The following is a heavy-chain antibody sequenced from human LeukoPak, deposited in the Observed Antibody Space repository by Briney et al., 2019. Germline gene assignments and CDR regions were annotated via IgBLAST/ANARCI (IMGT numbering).Heavy chain of an antibody. CDR2: IYSSGST. Sequence: PSETLSLTCNVSGGSISSYYWSWIRQPAGKGLEWIGRIYSSGSTNYNPSLKSRVSMSVDTSKNQFSLNLSFVTAADTAVYYCARGYGAGHYFDCWGQGTPVTVSS. CDR3: ARGYGAGHYFDC. D-gene: IGHD6-19*01. V-gene: IGHV4-4*07. CDR1: GGSISSYY. J-gene: IGHJ4*02.